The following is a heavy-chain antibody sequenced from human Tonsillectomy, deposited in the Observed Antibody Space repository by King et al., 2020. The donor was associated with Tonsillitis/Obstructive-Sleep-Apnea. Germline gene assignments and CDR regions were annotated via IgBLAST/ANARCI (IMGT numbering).Heavy chain of an antibody. D-gene: IGHD3-3*01. CDR3: ARDSPSFDFWSGDKFDP. J-gene: IGHJ5*02. CDR1: GFTFSSYS. Sequence: VQLVESGGGLVKPGGSLRLSCAASGFTFSSYSMNWVRQAPGKGLEWVSSISSSSSYIYYADSVKGRFTISRDNAKNSLYLQMNSLRAEDTAVYYCARDSPSFDFWSGDKFDPWGQGTLVTVSS. CDR2: ISSSSSYI. V-gene: IGHV3-21*01.